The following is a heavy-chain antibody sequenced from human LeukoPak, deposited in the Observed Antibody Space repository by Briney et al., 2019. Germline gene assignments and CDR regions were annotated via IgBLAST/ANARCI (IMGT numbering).Heavy chain of an antibody. J-gene: IGHJ4*02. Sequence: SETLSLTCTVSGDSISVSDYYWGWIRQPPGKGLEWIGSVYYNGDTYYNPSLRSRVTTSIDTSKNQFSLRLSSVTAADTSVYYCARHRAHSDYIDYWGQGTLITVSS. CDR3: ARHRAHSDYIDY. CDR1: GDSISVSDYY. V-gene: IGHV4-39*01. D-gene: IGHD3-10*01. CDR2: VYYNGDT.